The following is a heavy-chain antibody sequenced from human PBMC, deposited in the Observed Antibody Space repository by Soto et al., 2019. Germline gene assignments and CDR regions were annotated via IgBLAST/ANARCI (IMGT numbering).Heavy chain of an antibody. CDR1: GYTFTSYD. CDR3: ARGCIAVTTHLCY. J-gene: IGHJ4*02. V-gene: IGHV1-8*01. Sequence: ASVKVSCKSSGYTFTSYDINWVRQATGQGLEWMGWMNPNSGNTGYAQKFQDRVTMTTATSTSTAYMELASLRSDDTAVYYCARGCIAVTTHLCYWGQGTLVTVSS. D-gene: IGHD4-17*01. CDR2: MNPNSGNT.